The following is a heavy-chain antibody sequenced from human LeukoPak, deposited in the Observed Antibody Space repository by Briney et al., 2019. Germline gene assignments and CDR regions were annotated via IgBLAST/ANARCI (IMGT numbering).Heavy chain of an antibody. CDR3: AREVERKAVSQEQYFDY. V-gene: IGHV3-21*01. D-gene: IGHD6-19*01. J-gene: IGHJ4*02. CDR1: GFTFSSYS. Sequence: GGSLRLSCAASGFTFSSYSMNWVRQAPGKGLEWVSSISSSSSYIYYADSVKGRFTISRDNAKNSLYLQMNSLRAEDTAVYYCAREVERKAVSQEQYFDYWGQGTLVTVSS. CDR2: ISSSSSYI.